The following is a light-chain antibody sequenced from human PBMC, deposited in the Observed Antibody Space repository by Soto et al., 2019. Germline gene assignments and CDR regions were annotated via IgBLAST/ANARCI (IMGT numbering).Light chain of an antibody. V-gene: IGKV1-39*01. CDR2: AAS. CDR3: QQVKAFLPLT. CDR1: QSISSY. J-gene: IGKJ4*01. Sequence: DIQMTQSPSSLSASVGDRVTITCRASQSISSYLNWYQQKPGKAPKLLIYAASSLQSGVPSRFSGSGSGTDFTLTISSLQPEDFGTYYCQQVKAFLPLTFGGGTKVDIK.